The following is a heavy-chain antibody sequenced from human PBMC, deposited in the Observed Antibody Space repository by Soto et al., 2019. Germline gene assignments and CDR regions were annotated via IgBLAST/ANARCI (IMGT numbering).Heavy chain of an antibody. CDR3: ARGPTDYYDTSGDYSLDY. D-gene: IGHD3-22*01. Sequence: QVQLVQSGAEVKEPGASVKVSCKASGYTFITYGMSWVRQAPGQGLDWRGWISTYNGDTKYAERLQGRVAMTTDTTTGTAYMELRSLRSEDTAVYYCARGPTDYYDTSGDYSLDYWGQGTLVTVSS. CDR2: ISTYNGDT. CDR1: GYTFITYG. J-gene: IGHJ4*02. V-gene: IGHV1-18*01.